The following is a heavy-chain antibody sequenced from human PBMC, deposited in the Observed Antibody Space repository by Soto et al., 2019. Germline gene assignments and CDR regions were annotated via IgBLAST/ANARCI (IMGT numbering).Heavy chain of an antibody. CDR1: GFTFSNYA. D-gene: IGHD6-13*01. V-gene: IGHV3-23*01. Sequence: EVQLLESGGGLVQPGGSLRLSCAASGFTFSNYAVTWVRQAPGKGLEWVSTISGSGGSTYYADSVKGRFTISRDNSQKTVLVEMDSLRAEDTAVYYCAKDQGSSWYEIDYWGQGTLVTVSS. J-gene: IGHJ4*02. CDR2: ISGSGGST. CDR3: AKDQGSSWYEIDY.